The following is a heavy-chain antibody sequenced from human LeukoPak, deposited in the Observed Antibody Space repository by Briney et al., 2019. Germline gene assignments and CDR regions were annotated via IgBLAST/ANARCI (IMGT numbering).Heavy chain of an antibody. CDR3: AKLDGSGSYYSGLDY. J-gene: IGHJ4*02. Sequence: GGSLRLSCAASGFTFGSYAMNWVRQALGKGLEWVSAISGSGGITNYADSVKGRFTISRDNSNTTLYLQMSSLRAEDTAIYYCAKLDGSGSYYSGLDYWGQGTLVTVSS. CDR1: GFTFGSYA. D-gene: IGHD3-10*01. CDR2: ISGSGGIT. V-gene: IGHV3-23*01.